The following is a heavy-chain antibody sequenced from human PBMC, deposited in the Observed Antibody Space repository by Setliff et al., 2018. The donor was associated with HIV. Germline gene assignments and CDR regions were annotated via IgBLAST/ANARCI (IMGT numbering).Heavy chain of an antibody. CDR1: GYIFTSYG. V-gene: IGHV1-18*01. CDR3: ARINDYGGNEGYFDY. D-gene: IGHD4-17*01. J-gene: IGHJ4*02. Sequence: GASVKVSCKASGYIFTSYGITWVRQAPGQGLEWMGWISAYNGNTNYAQKLQGRVTMTTDTSTSTAYMELRNLRSDDTAVYYCARINDYGGNEGYFDYWGQGTLVTVSS. CDR2: ISAYNGNT.